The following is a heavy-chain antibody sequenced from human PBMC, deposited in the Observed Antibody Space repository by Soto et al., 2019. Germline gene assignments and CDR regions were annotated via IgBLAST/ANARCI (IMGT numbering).Heavy chain of an antibody. J-gene: IGHJ6*03. CDR2: ISGSGGST. Sequence: PGGSLRLSCAASGFTFSSYAMSWVHQAPGKGLEWVSAISGSGGSTYYADSVKGRFTISRDNSRNTLYLQMNSLRAEDTAVYYCAKVGDCSGGSCYPNYYYYYMDVRGKGTTVTVSS. CDR1: GFTFSSYA. CDR3: AKVGDCSGGSCYPNYYYYYMDV. V-gene: IGHV3-23*01. D-gene: IGHD2-15*01.